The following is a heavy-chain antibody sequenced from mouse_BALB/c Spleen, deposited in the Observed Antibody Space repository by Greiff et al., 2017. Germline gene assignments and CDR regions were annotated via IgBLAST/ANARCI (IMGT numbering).Heavy chain of an antibody. J-gene: IGHJ3*01. CDR1: GFNIKDYY. Sequence: EVKLQESGAELVRSGASVKLSCTASGFNIKDYYMHWVKQRPEQGLEWIGWIDPENGDTEYAPKFQGKATMTADTSSNTAYLQLSSLTSEDTAVYYCARDYGRFAYWGQGTLVTVSA. CDR3: ARDYGRFAY. CDR2: IDPENGDT. V-gene: IGHV14-4*02. D-gene: IGHD1-1*01.